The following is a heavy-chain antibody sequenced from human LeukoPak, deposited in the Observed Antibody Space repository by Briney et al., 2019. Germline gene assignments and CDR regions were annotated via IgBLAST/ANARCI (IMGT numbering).Heavy chain of an antibody. CDR3: AKGGYSNTWYAENFQH. J-gene: IGHJ1*01. CDR2: ISSSGGDT. V-gene: IGHV3-23*01. CDR1: GFTFSSYA. D-gene: IGHD6-13*01. Sequence: GGSLRLSCPASGFTFSSYAMSWVRQAPGKGLEWVSAISSSGGDTYYADSVKGRFTISRDNSKNTLYLQINSLRAEDTALYYCAKGGYSNTWYAENFQHWGQGTLVTVSS.